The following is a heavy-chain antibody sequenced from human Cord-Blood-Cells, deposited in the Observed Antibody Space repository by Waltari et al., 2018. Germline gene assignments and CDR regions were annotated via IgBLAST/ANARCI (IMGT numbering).Heavy chain of an antibody. CDR1: GFTFSSYG. D-gene: IGHD1-7*01. Sequence: QVQLVESGGGVVQPGRSLRLSCAASGFTFSSYGMHGVRQAPGKGLEWVAVISYDGSNKYYADSVKGRFTISRDNSKNTLYLQMNSLRAEDTAVYYCAKDGNWNYDYWGQGTLVTVSS. V-gene: IGHV3-30*18. CDR3: AKDGNWNYDY. J-gene: IGHJ4*02. CDR2: ISYDGSNK.